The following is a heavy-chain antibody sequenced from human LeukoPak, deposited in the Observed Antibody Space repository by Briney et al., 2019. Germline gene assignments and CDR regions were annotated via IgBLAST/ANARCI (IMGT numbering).Heavy chain of an antibody. CDR1: GFTFSSYG. CDR2: ISGSGGRT. J-gene: IGHJ3*02. CDR3: AKDIFYGSGTYPDAFDI. V-gene: IGHV3-23*01. D-gene: IGHD3-10*01. Sequence: GGSLRLSCAASGFTFSSYGMSWVRQAPGKGLEWVSAISGSGGRTYYADSVKGRFTFSRDNSKNTLYLQMNSLRAEDTAVYYCAKDIFYGSGTYPDAFDIWGQGTMVTVSS.